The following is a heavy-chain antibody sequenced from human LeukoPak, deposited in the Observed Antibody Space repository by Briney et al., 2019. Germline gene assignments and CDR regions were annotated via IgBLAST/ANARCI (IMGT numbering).Heavy chain of an antibody. Sequence: GGSLRLSCETSEFTFSTYGMHWVRQAPGKGLEWVTFIHYAGDDKYYADSVKGRFTISRDNSKNTLYLQMNSLRAEDTAVYYCAPHAIAAAGIDYWGQGTLVTVSS. CDR3: APHAIAAAGIDY. D-gene: IGHD6-13*01. V-gene: IGHV3-30*02. CDR2: IHYAGDDK. J-gene: IGHJ4*02. CDR1: EFTFSTYG.